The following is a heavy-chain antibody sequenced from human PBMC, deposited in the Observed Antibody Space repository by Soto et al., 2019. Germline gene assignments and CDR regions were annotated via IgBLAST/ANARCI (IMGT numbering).Heavy chain of an antibody. CDR2: INPHSGDT. J-gene: IGHJ4*02. V-gene: IGHV1-2*06. CDR1: GYTFIDYS. CDR3: ARDRFTSGCAYCEL. D-gene: IGHD6-19*01. Sequence: ASVNVSCKASGYTFIDYSIHWVRQAPGQGLEWMGRINPHSGDTDYSQKFRGRVTLTRDTSSSTAYMELTRVRFDDTAIYYCARDRFTSGCAYCELWGQGTRVIVSS.